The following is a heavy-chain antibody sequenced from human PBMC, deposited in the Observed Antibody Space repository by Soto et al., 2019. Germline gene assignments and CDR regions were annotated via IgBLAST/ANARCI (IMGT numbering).Heavy chain of an antibody. J-gene: IGHJ5*02. Sequence: QLQLQESGPGLVKPSETLSLTCTVSGGSFSSSTYYWGWIRQPPGKGLEWIGSMYSGGNTYYNPSLNSRVTVYVDTSKNHFSLKLTSVTAADTAMYYCARQPYDSTGYYYGAWGQGTLVTVSS. CDR1: GGSFSSSTYY. V-gene: IGHV4-39*01. D-gene: IGHD3-22*01. CDR2: MYSGGNT. CDR3: ARQPYDSTGYYYGA.